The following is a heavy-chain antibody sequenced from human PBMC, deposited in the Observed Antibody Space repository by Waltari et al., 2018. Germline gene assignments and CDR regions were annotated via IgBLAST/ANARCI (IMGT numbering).Heavy chain of an antibody. J-gene: IGHJ4*02. CDR3: ARIRSEMATTYFDY. V-gene: IGHV2-26*01. CDR2: IFSNDEK. CDR1: GFSLSNARMG. Sequence: QVTLKESGPVLVKPTETLTLTCTVSGFSLSNARMGVSWIRQPPGKALEWLAHIFSNDEKSYSTSLKSRLTISKDTSKSQVFLTMTNMDPVDTATYYCARIRSEMATTYFDYWGQGTLVTVSS. D-gene: IGHD5-12*01.